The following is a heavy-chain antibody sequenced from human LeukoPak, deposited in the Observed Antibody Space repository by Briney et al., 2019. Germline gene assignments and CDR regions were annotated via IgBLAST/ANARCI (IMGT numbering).Heavy chain of an antibody. J-gene: IGHJ4*02. Sequence: SVKVSCKASGGTFISYAISWVRQAPGQGLEWMGGIIPIFGTANYAQKFQGRVTITADESTSTAYMELSSLRSEDTAVYYCARDKRGYSYGYHYWGQGTLVTVSS. CDR2: IIPIFGTA. CDR3: ARDKRGYSYGYHY. V-gene: IGHV1-69*01. D-gene: IGHD5-18*01. CDR1: GGTFISYA.